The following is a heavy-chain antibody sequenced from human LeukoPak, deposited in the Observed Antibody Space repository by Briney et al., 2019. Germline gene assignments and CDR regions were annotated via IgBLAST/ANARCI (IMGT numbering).Heavy chain of an antibody. D-gene: IGHD3-10*01. CDR3: ARESRYYGSGSYYYYYMDV. Sequence: NPSQTLSLTCTVSGGSISSGSYYWSWIRQPAGKGLEWIGRIYTSGSTNYNPSLKSRVTISVDTSKNQFSLKLSSVTAADTAVYYCARESRYYGSGSYYYYYMDVWGKGTTVTISS. J-gene: IGHJ6*03. CDR1: GGSISSGSYY. CDR2: IYTSGST. V-gene: IGHV4-61*02.